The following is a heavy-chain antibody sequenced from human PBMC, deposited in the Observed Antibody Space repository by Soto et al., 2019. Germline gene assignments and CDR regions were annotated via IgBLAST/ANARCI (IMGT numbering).Heavy chain of an antibody. CDR1: GFTFSSYA. Sequence: LRLSCAASGFTFSSYAMSWVRQAPGQRLEWVSAISGSGGSTYYADSVKGRFTISRDNSKNPLYLQMNSQRSEDTAVYYCAKDLPRSSGPRDYFQHWGQGTLVTVSS. J-gene: IGHJ1*01. D-gene: IGHD6-19*01. CDR2: ISGSGGST. CDR3: AKDLPRSSGPRDYFQH. V-gene: IGHV3-23*01.